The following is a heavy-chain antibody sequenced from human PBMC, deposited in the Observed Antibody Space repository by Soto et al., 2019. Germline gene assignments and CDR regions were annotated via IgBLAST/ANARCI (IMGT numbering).Heavy chain of an antibody. J-gene: IGHJ4*02. CDR1: GCSTSSGGYY. CDR2: IYYSGST. V-gene: IGHV4-31*03. D-gene: IGHD6-19*01. Sequence: SETLSLTCTFSGCSTSSGGYYLNWIRKHPGKGLEWIGYIYYSGSTYYNPSLKSRVTISVDTSKNQFSLKLSSVTAADTAVYHCARQYGALAVAFDYWGQGALVTVSS. CDR3: ARQYGALAVAFDY.